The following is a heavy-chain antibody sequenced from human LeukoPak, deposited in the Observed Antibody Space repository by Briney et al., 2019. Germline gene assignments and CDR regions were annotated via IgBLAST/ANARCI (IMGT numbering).Heavy chain of an antibody. J-gene: IGHJ5*02. V-gene: IGHV1-69*13. D-gene: IGHD1-7*01. CDR2: IIPIFGTA. CDR1: GGTFSSYA. CDR3: GKSSNWNYGPFDP. Sequence: SVKVSCKASGGTFSSYAISWVRQAPGQGREWRVGIIPIFGTANYAQKFQGRDTITADESKSTGYRELSSLRSEDTAVYYCGKSSNWNYGPFDPWGQGTLVTVSS.